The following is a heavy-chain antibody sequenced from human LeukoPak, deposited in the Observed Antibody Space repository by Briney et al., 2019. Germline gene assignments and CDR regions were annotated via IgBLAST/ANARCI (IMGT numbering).Heavy chain of an antibody. J-gene: IGHJ3*02. CDR2: IDPSSGGT. CDR1: GFTFSGYY. V-gene: IGHV1-2*02. D-gene: IGHD6-13*01. Sequence: GASVKVSCKASGFTFSGYYVHWVRQAPGQGLEWMGWIDPSSGGTDYAQNFQGRVTMTRDTSITTAYMELRRLRSDDTAVYYCASLLSGYTSHRGAFDIWGQGTMISVSP. CDR3: ASLLSGYTSHRGAFDI.